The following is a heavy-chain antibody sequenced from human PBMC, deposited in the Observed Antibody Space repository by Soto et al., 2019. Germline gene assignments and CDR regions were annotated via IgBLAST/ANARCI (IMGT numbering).Heavy chain of an antibody. D-gene: IGHD6-13*01. Sequence: GGSLRLSCEASGFTFSSYAMSWVRQAPGKGLEWVSAISGSGGSTYYADSVKGRFTITRDNSKNTLYLQMNSLRAEDAAVYYCSKRRLVAAAGDAFDIWGQGTMVTVSS. CDR3: SKRRLVAAAGDAFDI. CDR2: ISGSGGST. V-gene: IGHV3-23*01. CDR1: GFTFSSYA. J-gene: IGHJ3*02.